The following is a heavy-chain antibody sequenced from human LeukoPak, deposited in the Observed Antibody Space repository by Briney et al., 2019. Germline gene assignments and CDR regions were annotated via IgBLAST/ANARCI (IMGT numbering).Heavy chain of an antibody. CDR1: GFTLSTYG. Sequence: GGSLRLSCAASGFTLSTYGMHWVRQAPGKGLEWAAVISHDGSNKYYADSVKGRFTISRDNSKNTLYLQMNSLRAEDTAVYYCAKDGSGYYYYGMDVWGQGTTVTVSS. CDR2: ISHDGSNK. CDR3: AKDGSGYYYYGMDV. V-gene: IGHV3-30*18. D-gene: IGHD2-15*01. J-gene: IGHJ6*02.